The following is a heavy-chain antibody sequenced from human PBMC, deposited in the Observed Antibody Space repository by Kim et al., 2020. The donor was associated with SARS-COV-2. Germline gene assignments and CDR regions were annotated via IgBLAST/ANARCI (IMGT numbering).Heavy chain of an antibody. V-gene: IGHV1-69*13. J-gene: IGHJ3*02. D-gene: IGHD4-17*01. CDR2: IIPIFGTA. CDR1: GCTFSSYA. CDR3: ARGETTVVTSSPIPFDN. Sequence: SVKVSCKASGCTFSSYAISWVRQAPGQGLEWMGGIIPIFGTANYAQKFQGRVTITADESTSTAYMELSSLRSEDTAVYYCARGETTVVTSSPIPFDNWGQKGLVTASS.